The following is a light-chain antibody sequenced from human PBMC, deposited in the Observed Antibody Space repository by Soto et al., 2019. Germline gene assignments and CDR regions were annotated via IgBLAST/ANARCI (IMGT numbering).Light chain of an antibody. Sequence: NFMLTQPHSVSESPGKTVTISCTGSSGSIASNYVQWFQQRPGSAPTTVIYEDNKRPSGVPDRFSGSIDSSSNSASLTISGLKTEDEADYYCQSCGDNNQVFGGGTKLTVL. J-gene: IGLJ3*02. V-gene: IGLV6-57*02. CDR3: QSCGDNNQV. CDR1: SGSIASNY. CDR2: EDN.